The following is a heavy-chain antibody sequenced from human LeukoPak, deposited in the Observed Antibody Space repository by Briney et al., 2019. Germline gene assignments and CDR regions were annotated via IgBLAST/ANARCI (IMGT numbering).Heavy chain of an antibody. V-gene: IGHV3-74*01. CDR2: INNRGSDT. CDR1: GFTFNSYW. D-gene: IGHD3-3*01. CDR3: ATDRGDFWSGYWGIDP. J-gene: IGHJ5*02. Sequence: PGGSLRLSCEASGFTFNSYWMHWVRQAPGKGLVWVSRINNRGSDTTYADSVKGRFTISRDNAKNTVWLQMNSLRPEDTAVYYCATDRGDFWSGYWGIDPWGQGTLVTVSS.